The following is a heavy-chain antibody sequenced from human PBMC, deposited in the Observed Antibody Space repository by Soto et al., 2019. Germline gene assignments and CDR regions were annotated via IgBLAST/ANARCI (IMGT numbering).Heavy chain of an antibody. CDR1: GGSVGSGSYY. CDR3: ARDSSGYDAFDI. CDR2: IYYSGST. J-gene: IGHJ3*02. D-gene: IGHD3-22*01. V-gene: IGHV4-61*01. Sequence: SETLSLTCTVSGGSVGSGSYYWSWIRQPPGKGLEWIGYIYYSGSTNYSPSLKSRVTISVDTSKNQFSLKLSSVTAADTAVYYCARDSSGYDAFDIWGQGTMVTVSS.